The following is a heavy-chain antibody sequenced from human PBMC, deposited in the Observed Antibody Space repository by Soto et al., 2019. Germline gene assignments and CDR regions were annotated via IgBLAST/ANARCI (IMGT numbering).Heavy chain of an antibody. J-gene: IGHJ6*02. CDR3: AKAVTMVRGYYYGMDV. V-gene: IGHV3-23*01. D-gene: IGHD3-10*01. Sequence: GGSLRLSCAASGFTFSSYAMSWVRQAPGKGLEWVSAISGSGGSTYYADSVKGRFTISRDNSKNTLYLQMNSLRAEDTAVYYCAKAVTMVRGYYYGMDVWGQGTTVTVSS. CDR2: ISGSGGST. CDR1: GFTFSSYA.